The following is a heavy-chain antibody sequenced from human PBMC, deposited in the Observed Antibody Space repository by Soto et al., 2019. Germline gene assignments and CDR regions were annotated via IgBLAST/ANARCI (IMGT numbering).Heavy chain of an antibody. Sequence: QVQLVQSGAEVKKPGASVKVSCKASGYTFTSYYMHWVRQAPGQGLEWMGIINPSGGSTSYAQKFQGSVAMTRDTSRSTVYMELSSLRSEDTAVYYCASDRTEGYCISTSCYGGIDPWGQGTLVTVSS. CDR2: INPSGGST. CDR3: ASDRTEGYCISTSCYGGIDP. CDR1: GYTFTSYY. V-gene: IGHV1-46*01. J-gene: IGHJ5*02. D-gene: IGHD2-2*01.